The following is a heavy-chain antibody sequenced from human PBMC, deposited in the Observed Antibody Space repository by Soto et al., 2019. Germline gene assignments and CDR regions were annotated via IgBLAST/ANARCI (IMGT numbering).Heavy chain of an antibody. CDR3: ARDLDYFILTGYRAQDYYYYGMDV. D-gene: IGHD3-9*01. CDR2: IIPIFGTA. J-gene: IGHJ6*02. V-gene: IGHV1-69*13. Sequence: ASVKVSCKASGGTFSSYAISWVRQAPGQGLEWMGGIIPIFGTANYAQKFQGRVTITADESTSTAYMELSSLRSEDTAVYYCARDLDYFILTGYRAQDYYYYGMDVWGQGTTVTVSS. CDR1: GGTFSSYA.